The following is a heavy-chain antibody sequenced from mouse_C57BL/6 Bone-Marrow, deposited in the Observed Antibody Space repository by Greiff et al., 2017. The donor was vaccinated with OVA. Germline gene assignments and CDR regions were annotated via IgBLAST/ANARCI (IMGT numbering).Heavy chain of an antibody. Sequence: VHVKQSVAELVRPGASVKLSCTASGFNIKNTYMHWVKQRPEQGLEWIGRIDPANGNTKYAPKFQGKATITADTSSNTAYLQLSSLTSEDTAIYYCARSHYGSSSYYYAMDYWGQGTSVTVSS. CDR1: GFNIKNTY. CDR3: ARSHYGSSSYYYAMDY. CDR2: IDPANGNT. D-gene: IGHD1-1*01. V-gene: IGHV14-3*01. J-gene: IGHJ4*01.